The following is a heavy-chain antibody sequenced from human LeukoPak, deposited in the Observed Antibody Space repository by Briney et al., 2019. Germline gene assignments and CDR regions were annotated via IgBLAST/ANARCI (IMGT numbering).Heavy chain of an antibody. Sequence: GGSRRLSCAASGFSFSSYPMHWVRQAPGKGLEYVSVIGSNGDGIYYANSVKGRFTISRDNSKNTLYLQMNSLRAEDTAVYYCAKVQAVAGTTLDYWGQGTLVTVSS. CDR1: GFSFSSYP. CDR3: AKVQAVAGTTLDY. V-gene: IGHV3-64*01. D-gene: IGHD6-19*01. J-gene: IGHJ4*02. CDR2: IGSNGDGI.